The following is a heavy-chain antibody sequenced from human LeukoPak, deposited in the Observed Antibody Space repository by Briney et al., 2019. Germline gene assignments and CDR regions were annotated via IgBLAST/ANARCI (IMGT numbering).Heavy chain of an antibody. CDR2: IKPDGSEE. Sequence: GGSLRLSCAASGFTFSPFWMSWVRQAPGKGLEGVANIKPDGSEEYYVDSVKGRFTISRDNARDLLYLQMNTLRAEDTAVYYCARERLGPRGAFDIWGLGTMVTVSS. CDR3: ARERLGPRGAFDI. V-gene: IGHV3-7*01. D-gene: IGHD3-16*01. J-gene: IGHJ3*02. CDR1: GFTFSPFW.